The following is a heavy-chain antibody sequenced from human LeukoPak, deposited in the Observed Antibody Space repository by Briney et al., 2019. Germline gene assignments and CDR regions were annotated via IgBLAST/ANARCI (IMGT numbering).Heavy chain of an antibody. V-gene: IGHV3-23*01. CDR2: VRASGVGT. J-gene: IGHJ4*02. Sequence: GGSLRLSCAASGFTFTTYGMSGVRQAPGKGLEWVSTVRASGVGTHYADSVNGRFTISKDKSKNTLYLQINSLRAEDTAVYYCARTLIDYSVSSCYFDYWGQGTLVTVSS. CDR3: ARTLIDYSVSSCYFDY. D-gene: IGHD6-6*01. CDR1: GFTFTTYG.